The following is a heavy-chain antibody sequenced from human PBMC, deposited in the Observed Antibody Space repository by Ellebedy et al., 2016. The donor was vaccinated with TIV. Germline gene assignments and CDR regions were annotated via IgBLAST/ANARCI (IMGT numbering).Heavy chain of an antibody. CDR3: ARGRWLQPYFDY. J-gene: IGHJ4*02. V-gene: IGHV4-31*03. D-gene: IGHD5-24*01. CDR1: GGSISNGGYY. Sequence: MPSETLSLTCTVSGGSISNGGYYWGWIRQHSGKGLEWIGYIYYSGSTYYNPSLKSRLIISVETSKNQFSLKLSSVTAADTAVYYCARGRWLQPYFDYWGQGTLVTVSS. CDR2: IYYSGST.